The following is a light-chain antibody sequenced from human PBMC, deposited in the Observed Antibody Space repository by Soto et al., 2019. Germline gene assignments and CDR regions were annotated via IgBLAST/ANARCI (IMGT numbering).Light chain of an antibody. V-gene: IGKV3-20*01. CDR2: GAS. J-gene: IGKJ4*01. CDR3: QQYGSSPPLT. Sequence: EIVLTQSPGTLSLSPGERATLSFSPSQSVSSSYLAWYQQKPGQAPRLLIYGASSRATGIPDRFSGSGSGTDFTLTISRLEPEDFAVYYCQQYGSSPPLTFGGGTKVDIK. CDR1: QSVSSSY.